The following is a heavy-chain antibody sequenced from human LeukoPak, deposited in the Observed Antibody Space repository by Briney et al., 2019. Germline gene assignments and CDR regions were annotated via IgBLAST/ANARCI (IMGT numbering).Heavy chain of an antibody. V-gene: IGHV1-24*01. J-gene: IGHJ4*02. Sequence: ASVKVSCKVSGYTLTELSMHWVRQAPGKGLEWMGGFDPEDSETIYAQKFQGRVTMTEDTSTDTAYMELSSLRSEDTAVYYCATRIVVVPAAANLRLYYFDYWGQGTLVTVSS. D-gene: IGHD2-2*01. CDR3: ATRIVVVPAAANLRLYYFDY. CDR2: FDPEDSET. CDR1: GYTLTELS.